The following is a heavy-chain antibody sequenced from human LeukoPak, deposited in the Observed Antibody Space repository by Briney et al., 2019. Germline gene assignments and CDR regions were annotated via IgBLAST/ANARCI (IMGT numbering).Heavy chain of an antibody. Sequence: PGGSLRLSCAASGFTFSSYGMSWVRQAPGKGLEWVSAISGSGGSTYYADSVKGRFTISRDNSKNTLYLQMNSLRAEDTAVYYCAKIANRYQLLSVGFDYWGQGTPVTVSS. J-gene: IGHJ4*02. CDR2: ISGSGGST. D-gene: IGHD2-2*01. CDR1: GFTFSSYG. V-gene: IGHV3-23*01. CDR3: AKIANRYQLLSVGFDY.